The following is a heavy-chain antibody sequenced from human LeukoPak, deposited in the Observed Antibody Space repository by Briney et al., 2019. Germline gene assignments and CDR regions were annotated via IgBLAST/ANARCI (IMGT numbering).Heavy chain of an antibody. V-gene: IGHV3-7*01. J-gene: IGHJ4*02. CDR1: RFTFSSYW. Sequence: GGSLRLSCVASRFTFSSYWMSWVRQAPGKGLEWVANIKHDGTEQYYVDSVKGRFTIARGNAKNSLYLQMNSLRVEDTAVYYCAREASSGWYYFDYWGQGTLVTVSS. CDR3: AREASSGWYYFDY. D-gene: IGHD6-19*01. CDR2: IKHDGTEQ.